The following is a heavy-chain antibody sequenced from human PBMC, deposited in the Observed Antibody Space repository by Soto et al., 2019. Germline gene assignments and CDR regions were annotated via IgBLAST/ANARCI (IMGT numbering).Heavy chain of an antibody. CDR1: GGSITTYY. CDR2: IHYSGNT. Sequence: PSETLFLTCTVSGGSITTYYWSWIRQPPGKGLEWIGYIHYSGNTDYNPSLKSRLNTSVDRSKNQLTLNLSSVTAADTAVYYCARLLRPSDSERYYMDVWGKGTTVTVSS. J-gene: IGHJ6*03. CDR3: ARLLRPSDSERYYMDV. V-gene: IGHV4-59*08. D-gene: IGHD2-15*01.